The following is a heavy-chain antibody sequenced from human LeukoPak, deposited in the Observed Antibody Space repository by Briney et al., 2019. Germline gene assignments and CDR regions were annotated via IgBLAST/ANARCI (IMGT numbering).Heavy chain of an antibody. Sequence: GGSLRLSCAASGFTFSSYSMNWVRQAPGKGLEWVSSISSSSSYIYYADSVKGRFTISRDNAKNSLYLQMNSLRAEDTAVYYCARDEVRWNGFDYWGQGTLVTVSS. V-gene: IGHV3-21*01. CDR3: ARDEVRWNGFDY. J-gene: IGHJ4*02. CDR2: ISSSSSYI. CDR1: GFTFSSYS. D-gene: IGHD1-1*01.